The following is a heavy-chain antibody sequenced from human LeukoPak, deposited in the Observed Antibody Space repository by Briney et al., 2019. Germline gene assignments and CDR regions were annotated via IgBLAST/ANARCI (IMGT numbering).Heavy chain of an antibody. D-gene: IGHD7-27*01. Sequence: ASVKVSCKASGYTFTTHDINWVRQATGQGLEWLGWMSPNSGDTGYAQKFQGSVTMTSDSSISTAYMELSSLRSEDTAIYYCVRTPPNWGFDYWGQGTLVTVSS. J-gene: IGHJ4*02. V-gene: IGHV1-8*01. CDR1: GYTFTTHD. CDR3: VRTPPNWGFDY. CDR2: MSPNSGDT.